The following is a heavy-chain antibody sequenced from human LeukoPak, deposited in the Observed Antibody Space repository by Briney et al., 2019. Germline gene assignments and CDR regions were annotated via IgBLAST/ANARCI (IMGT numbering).Heavy chain of an antibody. D-gene: IGHD6-6*01. CDR2: INHSGST. CDR3: ARGHYSSSSSRPFDY. J-gene: IGHJ4*02. Sequence: PSETLSLTCAVYGGSFSGYYWSWIRQPPGKGLEWIGEINHSGSTNYNPSLKSRVTISVDTSKNQFSLKLSSVTAADTTVYYCARGHYSSSSSRPFDYWGQGTLVTVSS. CDR1: GGSFSGYY. V-gene: IGHV4-34*01.